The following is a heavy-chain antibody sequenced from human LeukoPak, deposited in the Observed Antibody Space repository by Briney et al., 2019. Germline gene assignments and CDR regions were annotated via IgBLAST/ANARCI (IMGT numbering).Heavy chain of an antibody. J-gene: IGHJ3*02. Sequence: ASVKVSCKASGYTFTGYYMHWLRQASGQGLEWMGWINPNSGGTNSAQKFQGRVTMTRDTSISTAYMELSRLRSDDTAVYYCARVIWELLWDALNIWGQGTMVTVSS. CDR2: INPNSGGT. CDR3: ARVIWELLWDALNI. D-gene: IGHD1-7*01. V-gene: IGHV1-2*02. CDR1: GYTFTGYY.